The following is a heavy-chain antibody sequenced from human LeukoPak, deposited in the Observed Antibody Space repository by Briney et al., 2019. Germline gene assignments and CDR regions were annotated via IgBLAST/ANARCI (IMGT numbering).Heavy chain of an antibody. Sequence: GASVKVSCKASGYTFTSYDINWVRQATGQGLEWMGWMNPNSGNTGYAQKFQGRVTMTRNTSISTAYMELSSLRSEDTAVYYCAGDYYGSGSYLDWGQGTLVTVSS. CDR1: GYTFTSYD. CDR3: AGDYYGSGSYLD. V-gene: IGHV1-8*01. D-gene: IGHD3-10*01. CDR2: MNPNSGNT. J-gene: IGHJ4*02.